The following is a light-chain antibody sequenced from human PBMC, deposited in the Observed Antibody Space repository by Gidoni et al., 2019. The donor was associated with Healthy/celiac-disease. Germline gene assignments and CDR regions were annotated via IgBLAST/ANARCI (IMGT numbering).Light chain of an antibody. CDR2: GAS. J-gene: IGKJ1*01. CDR3: QQYGSSPPMT. CDR1: QSVSSSY. V-gene: IGKV3-20*01. Sequence: EIVLTQSPGTLSLSPGERATLSCRASQSVSSSYLAWYQQKPGQAPRLLIYGASRRATGIPDRYSGSGSGTDFTLTISRLEPEDFAVYYCQQYGSSPPMTFGQXTKVEIK.